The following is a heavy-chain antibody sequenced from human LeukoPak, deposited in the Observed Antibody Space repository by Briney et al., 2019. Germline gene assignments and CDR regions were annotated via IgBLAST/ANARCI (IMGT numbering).Heavy chain of an antibody. CDR3: ARLTYYYDSSGYYYVVERRYLDY. CDR1: GGSISSYY. J-gene: IGHJ4*02. D-gene: IGHD3-22*01. V-gene: IGHV4-59*08. CDR2: IYYSGST. Sequence: SETLSPTCTVSGGSISSYYWSWIRQPPGKGLEWIGYIYYSGSTNYNPSLKSRVTISVDTSKNQFSLKLSSVTAADTAVYYCARLTYYYDSSGYYYVVERRYLDYWGQGTLVTVSS.